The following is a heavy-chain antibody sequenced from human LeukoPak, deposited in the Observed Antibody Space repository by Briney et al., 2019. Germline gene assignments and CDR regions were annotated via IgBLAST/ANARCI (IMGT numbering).Heavy chain of an antibody. D-gene: IGHD3-16*01. Sequence: PGGSLRLSCAASGFTFSSYAMSWVRQAPGKGLEWVSVISDIGSSTYYADSVKGRFTISRDNSKNTLYLQMNSLRAEDTAVYYCANDLRLGGRGPENWGQGTLVTVSS. V-gene: IGHV3-23*01. CDR2: ISDIGSST. CDR3: ANDLRLGGRGPEN. J-gene: IGHJ4*02. CDR1: GFTFSSYA.